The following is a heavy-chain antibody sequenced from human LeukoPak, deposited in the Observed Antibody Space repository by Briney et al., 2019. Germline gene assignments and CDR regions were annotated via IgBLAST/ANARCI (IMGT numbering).Heavy chain of an antibody. V-gene: IGHV3-7*01. Sequence: GGSLRLSCAASGFTFSSYWMSWVRQAPGKGLEWVANIKQDGSEKYYVDSVKGRFTISRDNAKNSLYLQMNSLRAEDTAVYYCAREGILWFGELSIDYWGQGTLVTVSS. CDR2: IKQDGSEK. D-gene: IGHD3-10*01. J-gene: IGHJ4*02. CDR1: GFTFSSYW. CDR3: AREGILWFGELSIDY.